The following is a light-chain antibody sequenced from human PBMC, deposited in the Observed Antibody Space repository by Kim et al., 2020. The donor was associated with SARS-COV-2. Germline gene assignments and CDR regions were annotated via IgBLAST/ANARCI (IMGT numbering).Light chain of an antibody. CDR2: AAS. Sequence: DIQMTQSPSSLSASVGDRVTITCRASQSITSYLNWYQQKPGKAPKLLIYAASSLQSGVPSRFSGSGSGTDFTLTISSLQPEDSATYYCQQSYSIAWTFGQGTKVDIK. CDR1: QSITSY. J-gene: IGKJ1*01. CDR3: QQSYSIAWT. V-gene: IGKV1-39*01.